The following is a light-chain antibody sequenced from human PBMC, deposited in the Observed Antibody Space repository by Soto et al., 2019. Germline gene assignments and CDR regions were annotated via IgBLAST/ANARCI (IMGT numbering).Light chain of an antibody. J-gene: IGKJ1*01. V-gene: IGKV3-20*01. CDR3: QQYSQSPIT. CDR1: QSINRNF. CDR2: GAS. Sequence: IVLTQSPGTLSLSPGERAALSCRASQSINRNFLVWYQHKPGQPPRLLIYGASSRATGIPDRFSGSGSGTDFTLTISRLEPGDFALYYCQQYSQSPITFGQGTKVDIK.